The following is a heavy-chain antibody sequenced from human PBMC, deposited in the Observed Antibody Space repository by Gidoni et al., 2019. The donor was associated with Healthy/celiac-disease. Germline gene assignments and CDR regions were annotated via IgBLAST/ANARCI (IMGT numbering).Heavy chain of an antibody. CDR2: VDPEDGET. D-gene: IGHD1-1*01. V-gene: IGHV1-69-2*01. Sequence: APGKGLEWMGLVDPEDGETIYAEKFQGRVTITADTSTDTAYMELSSLRSEDTAVYYCATDRASGVERRGGWFDPWGQGTLVTVSS. J-gene: IGHJ5*02. CDR3: ATDRASGVERRGGWFDP.